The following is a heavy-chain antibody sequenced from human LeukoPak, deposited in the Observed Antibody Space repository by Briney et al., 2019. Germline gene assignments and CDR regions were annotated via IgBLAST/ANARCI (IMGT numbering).Heavy chain of an antibody. CDR1: GFTFDDYT. J-gene: IGHJ4*02. CDR2: ISWDGGST. D-gene: IGHD6-13*01. CDR3: AKAAPGSFFDY. V-gene: IGHV3-43*01. Sequence: GGSLRLSCAASGFTFDDYTMHWVRQAPGKGLEWVSLISWDGGSTYYADSVKGRFTISRDNSKNSLYLQMNSLRTEDTAFYYCAKAAPGSFFDYWGQGTLVTVSS.